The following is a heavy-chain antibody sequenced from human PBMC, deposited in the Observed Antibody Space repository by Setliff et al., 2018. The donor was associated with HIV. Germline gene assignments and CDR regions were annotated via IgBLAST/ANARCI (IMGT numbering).Heavy chain of an antibody. CDR3: ARVRLELRQYWFDS. J-gene: IGHJ5*01. CDR1: GGSFSDYY. Sequence: PSETLSLTCAVYGGSFSDYYWSWIRQPPGKGLEWIGEINHSGSTNYNPSLKRRVTISVDTSKNQFSLKLSSVTAADTAVYYCARVRLELRQYWFDSWGQGSPVTVSS. V-gene: IGHV4-34*01. CDR2: INHSGST. D-gene: IGHD1-7*01.